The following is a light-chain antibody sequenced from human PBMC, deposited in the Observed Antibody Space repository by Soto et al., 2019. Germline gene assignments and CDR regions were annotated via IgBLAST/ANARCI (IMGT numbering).Light chain of an antibody. J-gene: IGKJ5*01. CDR2: DAS. Sequence: EIVLTQSPATRSLSQGERATLSFRASQSVSSYVARYQQKRGQAPRLLIYDASNRATGIPARFSGSGSGTDFTLTITRLEPEDFAVYYCQQRSNWPSTFGQGTRLEI. V-gene: IGKV3-11*01. CDR3: QQRSNWPST. CDR1: QSVSSY.